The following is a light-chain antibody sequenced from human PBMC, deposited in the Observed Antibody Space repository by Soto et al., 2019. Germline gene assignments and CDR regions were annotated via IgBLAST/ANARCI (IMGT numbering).Light chain of an antibody. Sequence: DIQMTQSPSSLSASVGDRVTITCRASQSISSYLNWYQQKPGKAPKLLIYAASSLQSGVPSRFSGGGSGTAFTLIISSLQPEDSATYYCQQSYNPPWTFGLGTKVDIK. V-gene: IGKV1-39*01. CDR1: QSISSY. J-gene: IGKJ3*01. CDR3: QQSYNPPWT. CDR2: AAS.